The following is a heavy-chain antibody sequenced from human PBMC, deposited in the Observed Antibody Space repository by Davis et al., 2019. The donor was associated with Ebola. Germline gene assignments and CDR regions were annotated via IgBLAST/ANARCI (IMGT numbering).Heavy chain of an antibody. D-gene: IGHD6-6*01. V-gene: IGHV1-58*01. Sequence: SVNVSCKASGFTFTSSAVQWVRQARGQRLEWIGWIVVGSGNTNYAQKFQERVTITRDMSTSTAYMELSSLRSEDTAVYYCAADAQGSSSGYYYYYMDVWGKGTTVTVSS. J-gene: IGHJ6*03. CDR1: GFTFTSSA. CDR2: IVVGSGNT. CDR3: AADAQGSSSGYYYYYMDV.